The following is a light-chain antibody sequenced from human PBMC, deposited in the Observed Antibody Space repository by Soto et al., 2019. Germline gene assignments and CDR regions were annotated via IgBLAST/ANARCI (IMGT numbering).Light chain of an antibody. CDR1: QSVFYTSKNKNC. Sequence: DIVMTQSPDSLAVSLGERATINCKSSQSVFYTSKNKNCLAWYQQKPGQPPKLLIYWASTRESGVPDRFSGSGSETDFTLTISSLQTEDVAVYYCQQYYSTLPTFGQGTRVEIK. V-gene: IGKV4-1*01. J-gene: IGKJ1*01. CDR2: WAS. CDR3: QQYYSTLPT.